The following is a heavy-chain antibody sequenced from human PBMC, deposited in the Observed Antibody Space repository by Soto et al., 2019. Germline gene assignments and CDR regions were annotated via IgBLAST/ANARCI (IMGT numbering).Heavy chain of an antibody. D-gene: IGHD6-13*01. CDR2: IYYSGST. CDR3: ARQAAAGFLYFDY. CDR1: GGSISSSSYY. Sequence: PSETLSLTCTVSGGSISSSSYYWGWIRQPPGKGLEWIGSIYYSGSTYYNPSLKSRVTISVDTSKNQFSLKLSSVTAADTAVYYCARQAAAGFLYFDYWGQGTQVTVSS. V-gene: IGHV4-39*01. J-gene: IGHJ4*02.